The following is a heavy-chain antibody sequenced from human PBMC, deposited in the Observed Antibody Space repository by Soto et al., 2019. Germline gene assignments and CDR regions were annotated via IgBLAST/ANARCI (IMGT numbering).Heavy chain of an antibody. D-gene: IGHD2-21*02. J-gene: IGHJ3*01. CDR2: ISGSGGTI. V-gene: IGHV3-23*01. CDR3: AKGFIVVVTAIRPDDNFDV. Sequence: GGSLRLSCAASGFTFNTYAMNWVRQAPGKGLEWVASISGSGGTINYADSVKGRFTTSRDTSKNTLYLQMNSLSAEDTAVYYCAKGFIVVVTAIRPDDNFDVWGQGAMVTVSS. CDR1: GFTFNTYA.